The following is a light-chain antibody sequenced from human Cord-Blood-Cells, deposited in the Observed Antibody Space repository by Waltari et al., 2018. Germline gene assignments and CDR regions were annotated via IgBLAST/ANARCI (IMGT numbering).Light chain of an antibody. J-gene: IGKJ3*01. CDR3: QQYDNLPIFT. V-gene: IGKV1-33*01. CDR1: QDISNN. CDR2: DAS. Sequence: DIQMTQSPSSLSASVGDRVTITCQASQDISNNLNWYQQKPGKAPKLLIYDASNLETGVPSRFSGSGSGTDFTFTISSLQPEDIATYYCQQYDNLPIFTFGPGTKVDIK.